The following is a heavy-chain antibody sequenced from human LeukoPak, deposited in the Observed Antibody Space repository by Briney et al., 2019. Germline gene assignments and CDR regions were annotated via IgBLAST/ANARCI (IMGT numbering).Heavy chain of an antibody. Sequence: ASVKVSCKASGYTFSNYGFSWVRQAPGQGLEWMGGITPIFGTPNYAQKFQGRVTITADESTSTAYMELSSLRSEDTAVYYCARGWLAETTVVTPYNYWGQGTLVTVSS. V-gene: IGHV1-69*13. D-gene: IGHD4-23*01. CDR3: ARGWLAETTVVTPYNY. CDR2: ITPIFGTP. CDR1: GYTFSNYG. J-gene: IGHJ4*02.